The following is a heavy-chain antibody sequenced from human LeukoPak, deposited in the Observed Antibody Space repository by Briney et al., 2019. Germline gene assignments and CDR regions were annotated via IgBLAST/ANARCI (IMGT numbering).Heavy chain of an antibody. CDR1: GYTFTSNY. CDR3: ARDRVSGRNADYFDY. J-gene: IGHJ4*02. Sequence: ASVKVSCKASGYTFTSNYMHWVRQAPGQGLEWMGWINTNNGGTNYAQKFQGRVAMTRDTSINTAYMELSSLRSDDTAVYYCARDRVSGRNADYFDYWGQGTLVTVSS. CDR2: INTNNGGT. D-gene: IGHD1-26*01. V-gene: IGHV1-2*02.